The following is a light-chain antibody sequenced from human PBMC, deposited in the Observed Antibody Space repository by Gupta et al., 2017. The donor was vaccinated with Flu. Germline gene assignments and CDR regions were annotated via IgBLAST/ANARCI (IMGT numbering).Light chain of an antibody. V-gene: IGLV1-40*01. J-gene: IGLJ3*02. CDR1: SSNIGSGYD. CDR3: QSYDSSLSGWDWV. CDR2: NNN. Sequence: QSVLTQPPSVSGAPGQRVTVSCTGSSSNIGSGYDVHWYQQLPGTAPKLLICNNNNRPSGVPDRVSGSESGSTASLDITGPQAEDEADYYCQSYDSSLSGWDWVFGGGTKLTVL.